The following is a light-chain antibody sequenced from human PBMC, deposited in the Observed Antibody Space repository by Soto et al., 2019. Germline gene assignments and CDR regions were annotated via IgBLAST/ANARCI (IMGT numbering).Light chain of an antibody. CDR3: SSIAVSNSFV. CDR2: EVN. CDR1: SNDVGGYNY. Sequence: QSALTQPPSASGSPGQSVTISCTGTSNDVGGYNYVSWYQQHPGKAPKLMIYEVNKRPSGVPDRFSGSKSGSTASLTVSGLQAEDEADYYCSSIAVSNSFVFGTGTKVTVL. V-gene: IGLV2-8*01. J-gene: IGLJ1*01.